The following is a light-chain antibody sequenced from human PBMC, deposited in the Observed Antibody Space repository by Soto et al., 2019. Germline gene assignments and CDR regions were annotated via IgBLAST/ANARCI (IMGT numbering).Light chain of an antibody. Sequence: DIQMTQSPSSLSASVGDRVTVTCRASQAINSYLNWYQQKKGKAPKXRIYRASTLQSGVPLRFSGSGSGTDFTLTISSLHPEDFATDDGQQSHSPPRTFGQGTKVDIK. CDR1: QAINSY. V-gene: IGKV1-39*01. CDR2: RAS. J-gene: IGKJ1*01. CDR3: QQSHSPPRT.